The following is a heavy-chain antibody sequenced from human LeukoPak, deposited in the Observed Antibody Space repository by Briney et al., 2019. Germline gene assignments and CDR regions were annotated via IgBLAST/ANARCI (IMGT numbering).Heavy chain of an antibody. V-gene: IGHV3-23*01. CDR1: GFTFSSYA. Sequence: GGSLRLSCAASGFTFSSYAMSWVRQAPGRGLEWVSAISGSGGSTYYADSVKGRFTISRDNSKNTLYLQMNSLRAEDTAVYYCAKGNQRRQYYFDYWGQGTLVTVSS. D-gene: IGHD1-14*01. J-gene: IGHJ4*02. CDR2: ISGSGGST. CDR3: AKGNQRRQYYFDY.